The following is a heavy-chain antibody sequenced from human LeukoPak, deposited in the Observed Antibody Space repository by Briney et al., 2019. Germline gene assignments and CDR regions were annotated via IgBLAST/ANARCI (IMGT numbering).Heavy chain of an antibody. CDR3: AKDSRYCSSTSCRDWFDP. CDR2: ISGSGGST. D-gene: IGHD2-2*01. CDR1: GFTFSSYA. V-gene: IGHV3-23*01. J-gene: IGHJ5*02. Sequence: GGSLRLSCAASGFTFSSYAMSWVRQAPGKGLEWVSAISGSGGSTYYADSVKGRFTISRDNSKNTLYLQMSSLRAEDTAVYYCAKDSRYCSSTSCRDWFDPWGQGTLVTVSS.